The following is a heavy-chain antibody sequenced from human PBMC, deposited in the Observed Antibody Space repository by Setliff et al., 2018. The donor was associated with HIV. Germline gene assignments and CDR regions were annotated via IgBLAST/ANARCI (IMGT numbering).Heavy chain of an antibody. CDR1: GYTSNHYA. J-gene: IGHJ4*02. V-gene: IGHV1-69*13. CDR2: IIPFFGTA. Sequence: SVKVSCKASGYTSNHYAINWVRQAPGQGLEWVGGIIPFFGTAEIEQKFQGRVKITADESKSTAYLELSSLRSEDTAVYYCARDAAYSSSSAYFDYWGQGTLVTVSS. CDR3: ARDAAYSSSSAYFDY. D-gene: IGHD6-6*01.